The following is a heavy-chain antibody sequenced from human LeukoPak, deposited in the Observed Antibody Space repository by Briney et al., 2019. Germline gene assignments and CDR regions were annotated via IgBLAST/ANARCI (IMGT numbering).Heavy chain of an antibody. CDR2: IYHSGST. CDR1: GGSISSSSYY. Sequence: SETLSLTCTVSGGSISSSSYYWGWIRQPPGKGLEWIGSIYHSGSTYYNPSLKSRVTISVDTSKNQFSLKLSSVTAADTAVYYCARAPPAAGNDYWGQGTLVTVSS. CDR3: ARAPPAAGNDY. D-gene: IGHD6-13*01. J-gene: IGHJ4*02. V-gene: IGHV4-39*07.